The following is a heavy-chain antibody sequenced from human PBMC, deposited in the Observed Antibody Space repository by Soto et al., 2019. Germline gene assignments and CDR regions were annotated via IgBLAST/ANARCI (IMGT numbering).Heavy chain of an antibody. CDR3: ARDLGGYASH. J-gene: IGHJ4*02. Sequence: EVKLVESGGGLVQPGGSLRLSCAASGFTFSNYWMHWVRQAPGKGPVWVSRINTDGSTTNYADSVKGRFTISRDNAKNTLYLQTNSLGAEDTAVYYCARDLGGYASHWGQGTLVTVSS. V-gene: IGHV3-74*01. D-gene: IGHD3-16*01. CDR1: GFTFSNYW. CDR2: INTDGSTT.